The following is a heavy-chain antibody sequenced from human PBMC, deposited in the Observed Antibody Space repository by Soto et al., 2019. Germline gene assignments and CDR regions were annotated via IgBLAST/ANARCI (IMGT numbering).Heavy chain of an antibody. CDR2: IYYSGSA. J-gene: IGHJ5*02. D-gene: IGHD7-27*01. V-gene: IGHV4-31*03. Sequence: PSETLSLTCSVSSASISRGAYYWSWIRQHPGKGLEWIGNIYYSGSAYYNPSLKSRVAISVDTSQNQFSLRLSSVTAADTAVYYCARGVLANWGPENWFDPWGQGTLVTVSS. CDR1: SASISRGAYY. CDR3: ARGVLANWGPENWFDP.